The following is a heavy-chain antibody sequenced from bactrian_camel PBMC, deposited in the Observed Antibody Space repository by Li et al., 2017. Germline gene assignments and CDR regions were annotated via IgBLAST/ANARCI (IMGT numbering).Heavy chain of an antibody. Sequence: HVQLVESGGGSVQPGGSLRLSCVASGFNIRDHWMWWVRQAPGKVLEWVSSIYSDGSNTNYADSVKGRFTISQDNAKNTVYLQMSNLQPEDTAMYYCAEGRGSRGEHCYSLNYWGQGTQ. J-gene: IGHJ4*01. V-gene: IGHV3S6*01. CDR2: IYSDGSNT. D-gene: IGHD6*01. CDR3: AEGRGSRGEHCYSLNY. CDR1: GFNIRDHW.